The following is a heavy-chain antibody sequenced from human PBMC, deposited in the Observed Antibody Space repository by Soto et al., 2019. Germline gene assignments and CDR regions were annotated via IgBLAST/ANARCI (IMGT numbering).Heavy chain of an antibody. J-gene: IGHJ1*01. CDR1: GGSISSCGYY. Sequence: PSETLSLTCTVSGGSISSCGYYWSWIRQHPGKGLEWIGYIYYSGSTYYNPSLKSRVTISVDTSKNQFSLKLSSVTAADTAVYYCARDRGSGWFRGLEYFQHWGQGTLVTVSS. V-gene: IGHV4-31*03. CDR2: IYYSGST. CDR3: ARDRGSGWFRGLEYFQH. D-gene: IGHD6-19*01.